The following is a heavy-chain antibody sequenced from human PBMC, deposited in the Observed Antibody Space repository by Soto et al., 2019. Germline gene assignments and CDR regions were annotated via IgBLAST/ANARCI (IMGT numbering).Heavy chain of an antibody. V-gene: IGHV1-69*13. J-gene: IGHJ4*02. Sequence: SVKVSCKASGGTFSSYAISWVRQAPGQGLEWMGGIIPIFGTANYAQKFQGRVTITADESTSTAYMELSSLRSEDTAVYYCARAARRIYDFWSGYHRWGQGTLVTVSS. D-gene: IGHD3-3*01. CDR3: ARAARRIYDFWSGYHR. CDR2: IIPIFGTA. CDR1: GGTFSSYA.